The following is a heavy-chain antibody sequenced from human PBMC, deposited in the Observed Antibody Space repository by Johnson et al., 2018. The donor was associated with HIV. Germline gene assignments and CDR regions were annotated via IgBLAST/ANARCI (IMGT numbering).Heavy chain of an antibody. D-gene: IGHD6-6*01. CDR3: SSTIAARGAFDI. CDR2: ISYDGSNK. Sequence: QVQLVESGGGVVQPGRSLRLSCAASGFTFSSYGMHWVRQAPGKGLEWVAVISYDGSNKYYAGSVKGRFTISRDNSKNTLYLQMNSLRAEDTAVYYCSSTIAARGAFDIWGQGTMVTVSS. CDR1: GFTFSSYG. J-gene: IGHJ3*02. V-gene: IGHV3-30*03.